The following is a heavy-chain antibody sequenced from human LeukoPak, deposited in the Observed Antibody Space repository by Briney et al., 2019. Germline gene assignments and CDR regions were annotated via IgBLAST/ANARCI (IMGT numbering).Heavy chain of an antibody. CDR1: GFTFSTYW. D-gene: IGHD6-13*01. CDR2: INTDGTTT. J-gene: IGHJ6*02. V-gene: IGHV3-74*01. CDR3: ARDLRGYYYYYYYGMDV. Sequence: PGGSLRLSCAASGFTFSTYWMHWVRQAPGKGLVWVSRINTDGTTTTYADSVKGRFTISRDNAKNSLYLQMNSLRAEDTAVYYCARDLRGYYYYYYYGMDVWGQGTTVTVSS.